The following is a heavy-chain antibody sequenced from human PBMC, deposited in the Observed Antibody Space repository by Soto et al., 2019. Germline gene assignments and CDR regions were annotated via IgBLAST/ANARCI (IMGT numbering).Heavy chain of an antibody. CDR2: ISGSGGST. CDR1: GFTFSSYA. Sequence: GGSLRLSCAASGFTFSSYAMSWVRQAPGKGLEWVSAISGSGGSTYYADSVKGRFTISRDNSKNTLYRQMNSLRAEDTAVYYCAKGSFVPAPSYDYIWGSYRPLFDYYMDVWGKGTTVTVSS. CDR3: AKGSFVPAPSYDYIWGSYRPLFDYYMDV. D-gene: IGHD3-16*02. V-gene: IGHV3-23*01. J-gene: IGHJ6*03.